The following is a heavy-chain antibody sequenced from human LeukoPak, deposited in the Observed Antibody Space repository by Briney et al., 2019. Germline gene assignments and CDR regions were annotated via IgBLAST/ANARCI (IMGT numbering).Heavy chain of an antibody. D-gene: IGHD6-6*01. CDR3: ARGSRVAARLYFDY. V-gene: IGHV1-18*01. J-gene: IGHJ4*02. Sequence: ASVKVSCKASGYTFTSYGISWVRQAPGHGLEWMGWISAYNGNTNYAQKLQGRVTMTTDTSTSTAYMELRSLRSDDTAVYYCARGSRVAARLYFDYWGQGTLVTVSS. CDR1: GYTFTSYG. CDR2: ISAYNGNT.